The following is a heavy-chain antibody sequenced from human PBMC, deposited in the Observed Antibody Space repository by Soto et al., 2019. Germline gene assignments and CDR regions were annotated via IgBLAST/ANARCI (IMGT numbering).Heavy chain of an antibody. J-gene: IGHJ6*02. CDR2: ISGSGGST. D-gene: IGHD3-10*01. V-gene: IGHV3-23*01. CDR1: GFTFSSYA. CDR3: AKDRFGEYFYYGMDV. Sequence: EVQLLESGGGLVQPGGSLRLSCAASGFTFSSYAMNWVRQAPGKGLEWVLGISGSGGSTYYADSVKGRFTISRDNSKNTLYLQMNSLRAEDRAVYYCAKDRFGEYFYYGMDVWGQGTTVTVSS.